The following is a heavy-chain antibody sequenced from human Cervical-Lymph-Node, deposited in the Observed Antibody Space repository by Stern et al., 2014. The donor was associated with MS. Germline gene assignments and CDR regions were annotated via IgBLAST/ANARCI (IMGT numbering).Heavy chain of an antibody. CDR1: GDSISGSSDY. Sequence: QVQLQESGPGLVKPSQTLSLSCAVSGDSISGSSDYWSWIRQPAGRGLEWIGRIYPSGSTSYNPSLRSRVTLSVDTTKKQFSLKRSSVTAADTAVYYCVRDVRSMYDWDYFWFDPWGQGTLVTVSS. CDR3: VRDVRSMYDWDYFWFDP. J-gene: IGHJ5*02. D-gene: IGHD1-7*01. V-gene: IGHV4-61*02. CDR2: IYPSGST.